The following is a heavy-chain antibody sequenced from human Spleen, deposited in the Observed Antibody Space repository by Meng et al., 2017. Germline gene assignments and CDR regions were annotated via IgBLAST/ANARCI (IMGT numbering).Heavy chain of an antibody. V-gene: IGHV4-4*07. CDR3: ARVKEWFNFDAFVI. J-gene: IGHJ3*02. CDR2: IYSTGST. Sequence: SETLSLTCTVSGGSISSYYWSWIRQPAGKGLEWIGRIYSTGSTDYNPSLKSRVTMSVDTSKNQFSLNLNSVTAADTAVYYCARVKEWFNFDAFVIWGQGKKV. CDR1: GGSISSYY. D-gene: IGHD3-3*01.